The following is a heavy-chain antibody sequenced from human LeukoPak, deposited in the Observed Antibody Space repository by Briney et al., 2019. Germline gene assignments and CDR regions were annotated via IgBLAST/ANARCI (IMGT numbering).Heavy chain of an antibody. V-gene: IGHV3-23*01. Sequence: QSGGSLRLSCAASGFTFSSYAMSWVRQAPGKGLDWVSSISSSGNTYYADSVKGRFTISRDNSKNMLYLQMNSLRAEDTAVYYCVKGRISEDGLDFWGQGTLVTVSS. CDR2: ISSSGNT. CDR3: VKGRISEDGLDF. D-gene: IGHD6-13*01. J-gene: IGHJ4*02. CDR1: GFTFSSYA.